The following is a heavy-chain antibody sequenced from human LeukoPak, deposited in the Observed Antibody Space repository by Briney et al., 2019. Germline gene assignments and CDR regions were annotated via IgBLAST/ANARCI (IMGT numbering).Heavy chain of an antibody. CDR1: GYTFSNYD. D-gene: IGHD3-10*01. CDR2: NNPKSGNT. Sequence: ASVKVSCKASGYTFSNYDINWVRQATGQGLEWIGWNNPKSGNTGYAQKLQGRVTMTRVNANNTAYMELTSLTFDDTAVYYCARGRGIAEFSIWGQGTLVTVSS. CDR3: ARGRGIAEFSI. V-gene: IGHV1-8*02. J-gene: IGHJ4*02.